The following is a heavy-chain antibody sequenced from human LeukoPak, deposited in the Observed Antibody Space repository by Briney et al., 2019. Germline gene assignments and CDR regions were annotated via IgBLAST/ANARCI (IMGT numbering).Heavy chain of an antibody. CDR2: ISSYNGNT. CDR3: ARGLPLGYCTYGVCYPPKHFDF. CDR1: GYTFTSYA. V-gene: IGHV1-18*01. J-gene: IGHJ4*02. Sequence: ASVKVSCKASGYTFTSYAISWVRQAPGQGLEWMGWISSYNGNTHYAQKLQGRVTMTTDTSTSTAYMELRSLRSDDTAVYYCARGLPLGYCTYGVCYPPKHFDFWGQGTLVTVSS. D-gene: IGHD2-8*01.